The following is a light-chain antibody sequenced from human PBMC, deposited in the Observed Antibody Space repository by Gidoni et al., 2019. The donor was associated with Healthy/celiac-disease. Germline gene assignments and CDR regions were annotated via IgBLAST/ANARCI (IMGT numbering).Light chain of an antibody. V-gene: IGLV3-1*01. CDR1: KLGDKY. CDR3: QAWDSRPRDVV. CDR2: QDS. J-gene: IGLJ2*01. Sequence: SYELTQPPSVSVSPGQTASITCSGDKLGDKYACWYQQKPGQSPVLVIYQDSRRPSGIPERFSGSNSGHAAPLTISGTQAMDEADYSCQAWDSRPRDVVFGGGTKLTVL.